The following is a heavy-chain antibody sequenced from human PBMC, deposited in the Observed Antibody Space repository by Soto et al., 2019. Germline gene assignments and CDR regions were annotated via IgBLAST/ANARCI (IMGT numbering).Heavy chain of an antibody. CDR2: IYPGDSDT. J-gene: IGHJ6*02. D-gene: IGHD6-13*01. V-gene: IGHV5-51*01. Sequence: PGESLKISCKGSGYSFTSYWIGWVRQMPGKGLEWMGIIYPGDSDTRYSPSFQGQVIISADKSISTAYLQWSSLKASDTAMYYCARWYSSRWYVDYSGMDVWGQGTTVTVSS. CDR3: ARWYSSRWYVDYSGMDV. CDR1: GYSFTSYW.